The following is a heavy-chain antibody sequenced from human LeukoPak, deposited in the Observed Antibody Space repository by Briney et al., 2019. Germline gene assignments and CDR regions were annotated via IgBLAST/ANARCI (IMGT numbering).Heavy chain of an antibody. CDR1: GGSISSYY. Sequence: SETLSLTCTVPGGSISSYYWSWIRQPPGKGLEWIGYIYYSGSTNYNPSPKSRVTISVDTSKIQFSLKLSSVTAADTAVYYCARKRITMIVDIWGQGTMVTVSS. J-gene: IGHJ3*02. D-gene: IGHD3-22*01. CDR2: IYYSGST. CDR3: ARKRITMIVDI. V-gene: IGHV4-59*01.